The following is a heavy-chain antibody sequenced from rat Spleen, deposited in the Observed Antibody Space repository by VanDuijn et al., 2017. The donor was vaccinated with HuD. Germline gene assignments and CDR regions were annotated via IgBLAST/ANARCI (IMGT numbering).Heavy chain of an antibody. CDR2: ISYEGSST. D-gene: IGHD1-9*01. Sequence: EVQLVESGGGLVQPGRSMKLSCVASGFTFSHYDMAWVRQAPKKGLEWVASISYEGSSTYYRDSVKGRFTISRDNAKSTLSLQMDSLRSEDTATYYCARRHYGYTDYFDYWGQGVMVTVSS. V-gene: IGHV5-22*01. CDR1: GFTFSHYD. J-gene: IGHJ2*01. CDR3: ARRHYGYTDYFDY.